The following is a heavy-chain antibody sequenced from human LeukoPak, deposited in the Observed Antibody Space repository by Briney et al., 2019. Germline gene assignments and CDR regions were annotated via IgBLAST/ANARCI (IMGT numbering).Heavy chain of an antibody. CDR2: IYYSGST. CDR1: GGSISSGDYY. Sequence: PPETLSLTCTVSGGSISSGDYYWSWIRQPPGKCLEWIGYIYYSGSTYYNPSLKSRVTISVDTSKNQFSLKLSSVTAADTAVYYCARASSGYYYPSDYWGQGTLVTVSS. V-gene: IGHV4-30-4*08. D-gene: IGHD3-22*01. CDR3: ARASSGYYYPSDY. J-gene: IGHJ4*02.